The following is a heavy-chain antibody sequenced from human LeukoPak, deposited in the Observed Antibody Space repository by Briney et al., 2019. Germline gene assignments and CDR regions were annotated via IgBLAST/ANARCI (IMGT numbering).Heavy chain of an antibody. V-gene: IGHV3-33*06. CDR1: GFTFSSYG. CDR2: IWYDGSNK. D-gene: IGHD6-6*01. J-gene: IGHJ6*03. Sequence: GGSLRLSCAASGFTFSSYGMHWVRQAPGKGLEWVAVIWYDGSNKYYADSVKGRFTISRDNSKNTLYLQMNSPRAEDTAVYYCAKDRAARGYYYYYMDVWGKGTTVTVSS. CDR3: AKDRAARGYYYYYMDV.